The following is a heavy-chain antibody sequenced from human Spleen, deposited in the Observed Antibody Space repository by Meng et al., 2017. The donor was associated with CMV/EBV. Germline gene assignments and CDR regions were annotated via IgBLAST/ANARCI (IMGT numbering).Heavy chain of an antibody. CDR3: TIARVTIFGVASPSY. D-gene: IGHD3-3*01. J-gene: IGHJ4*02. CDR1: GFTFGNYA. Sequence: GESLKISCTASGFTFGNYAMSWVRQAPGKGLEWVGFIRSKAYGGTTEYAASVKGRFTISRDDSKSIPYLQMNSLKTEDTAVYYCTIARVTIFGVASPSYWGQGTLVTVSS. CDR2: IRSKAYGGTT. V-gene: IGHV3-49*04.